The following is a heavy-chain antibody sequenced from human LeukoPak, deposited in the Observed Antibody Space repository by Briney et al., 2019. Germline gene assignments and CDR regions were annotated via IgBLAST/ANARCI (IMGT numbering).Heavy chain of an antibody. CDR2: IYPGDSDT. V-gene: IGHV5-51*03. J-gene: IGHJ4*02. D-gene: IGHD1-26*01. CDR1: GYSFTSYW. Sequence: KAGESLKISCKVSGYSFTSYWIGWVRQMPGKGLEWMGIIYPGDSDTRYSPSFQGQVTISADKSISTAYLQWCSLKASDTAMYYCARDPSGNYEYYFDYWGQGTLVTVSS. CDR3: ARDPSGNYEYYFDY.